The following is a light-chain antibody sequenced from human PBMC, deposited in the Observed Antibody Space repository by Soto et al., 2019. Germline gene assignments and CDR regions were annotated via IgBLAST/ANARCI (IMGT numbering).Light chain of an antibody. V-gene: IGKV3-15*01. CDR2: GAS. Sequence: EIVMTQSPATLSVSPGERATLSCRASQSVSNNLAWYQKKPGQAPRLLIYGASTRATGIPARFSGSGSGTEFTLTISRLQSEDFAVYYCKQYNNWWTFGQGTKVEIK. CDR3: KQYNNWWT. J-gene: IGKJ1*01. CDR1: QSVSNN.